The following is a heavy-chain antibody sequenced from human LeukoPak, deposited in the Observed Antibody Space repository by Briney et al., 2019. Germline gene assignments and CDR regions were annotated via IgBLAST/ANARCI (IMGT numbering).Heavy chain of an antibody. V-gene: IGHV4-4*07. CDR2: IYTSGST. CDR1: GGSISSYY. D-gene: IGHD5-12*01. J-gene: IGHJ5*02. CDR3: ARDREWLRVNRFDP. Sequence: SETLSLTCTVSGGSISSYYWSWIRQPAGKGLEWIRRIYTSGSTNYNPSLKSRVTMSVDTSKNQFSLKLSSVTAADTAVYYCARDREWLRVNRFDPWGQGTLVTVSS.